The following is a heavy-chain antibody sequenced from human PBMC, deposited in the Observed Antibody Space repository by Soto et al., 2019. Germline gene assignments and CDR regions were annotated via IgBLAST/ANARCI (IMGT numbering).Heavy chain of an antibody. Sequence: QVQLVESGGGVVQPGRSLRLSCAASGFTFSSYAMHWVRQAPGKGLEGVAVISYDGSNKYYADSVKGRFTISRDNSKNTLYLQMNSLIAEDTAVYYCARGSTVTTPIAYWGQGTLVTVSS. D-gene: IGHD4-17*01. CDR1: GFTFSSYA. CDR2: ISYDGSNK. CDR3: ARGSTVTTPIAY. J-gene: IGHJ4*02. V-gene: IGHV3-30-3*01.